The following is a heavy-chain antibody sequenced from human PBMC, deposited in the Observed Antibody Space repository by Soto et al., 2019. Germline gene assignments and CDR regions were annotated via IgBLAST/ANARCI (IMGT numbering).Heavy chain of an antibody. CDR3: AGGGAGSGPFTWELPDH. CDR2: ITPFSGDV. Sequence: GASVKVSCQALGNTFTYRYLHWVRQAPGQALEWMGWITPFSGDVHYAQKFQERVTITRDRSINTAYMQMSSLRSEDTAMYFCAGGGAGSGPFTWELPDHWGQGTLVTVSS. V-gene: IGHV1-45*02. J-gene: IGHJ4*02. CDR1: GNTFTYRY. D-gene: IGHD1-26*01.